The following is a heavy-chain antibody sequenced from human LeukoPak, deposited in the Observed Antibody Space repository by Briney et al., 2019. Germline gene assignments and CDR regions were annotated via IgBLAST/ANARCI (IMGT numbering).Heavy chain of an antibody. D-gene: IGHD3-10*01. CDR1: GFTFSSYA. CDR2: ISYDGSNK. CDR3: AREFITMVRGVIITTYSFDY. J-gene: IGHJ4*02. Sequence: GGSLRLSCAASGFTFSSYAMHWVRQAPGKGLEWVADISYDGSNKYYADSVKGRFTISRDNSKNTLYLQMNSLRAEDTAVYYCAREFITMVRGVIITTYSFDYWGQGTLVTVSS. V-gene: IGHV3-30-3*01.